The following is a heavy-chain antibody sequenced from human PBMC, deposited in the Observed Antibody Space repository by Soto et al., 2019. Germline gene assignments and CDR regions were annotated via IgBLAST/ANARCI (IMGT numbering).Heavy chain of an antibody. J-gene: IGHJ4*02. CDR2: ISAYNGDT. CDR3: ARGGGGTTSPKLQL. Sequence: QVQLVQSGAEVKKPGASVKVSCTASGYTFITYGVSWVRQAPGQGVEWMGWISAYNGDTNYAQNLQGRVTMTTDTSTTTAYMELRSLRSDDTAVYYCARGGGGTTSPKLQLWGQGTLVTVSS. D-gene: IGHD1-1*01. V-gene: IGHV1-18*01. CDR1: GYTFITYG.